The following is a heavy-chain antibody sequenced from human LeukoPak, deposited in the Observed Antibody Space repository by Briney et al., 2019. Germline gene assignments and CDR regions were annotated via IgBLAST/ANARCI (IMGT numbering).Heavy chain of an antibody. CDR2: ISGRGGST. D-gene: IGHD5-18*01. V-gene: IGHV3-23*01. Sequence: GGSLRLSCAASGFTFSSYAMSWVRQAPGKGLEWVSAISGRGGSTYYADSVKVRFTISRDNSKNTLYLQMNSLRAEETAVYYCAKDQARLPRDAFDIWGQGTMVTVSS. CDR1: GFTFSSYA. CDR3: AKDQARLPRDAFDI. J-gene: IGHJ3*02.